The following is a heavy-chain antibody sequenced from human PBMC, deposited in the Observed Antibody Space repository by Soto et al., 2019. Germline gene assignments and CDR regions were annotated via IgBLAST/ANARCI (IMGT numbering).Heavy chain of an antibody. CDR2: VNHNGRN. D-gene: IGHD6-19*01. Sequence: SETLSLTCDVYGGSFSGYFWNWIRQSPGKGLEWIGKVNHNGRNNYNPSLKSRVTISLDMSKKQISLKLTSVTAADTAVYYCARGGSSDWQVDFDFPGQVPMVTVSS. CDR3: ARGGSSDWQVDFDF. V-gene: IGHV4-34*01. CDR1: GGSFSGYF. J-gene: IGHJ3*01.